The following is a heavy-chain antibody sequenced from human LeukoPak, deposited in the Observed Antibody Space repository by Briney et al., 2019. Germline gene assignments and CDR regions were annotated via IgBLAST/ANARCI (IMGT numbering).Heavy chain of an antibody. D-gene: IGHD3-22*01. CDR1: GFTSISYW. CDR3: ARDSGHYYDSSGYDI. CDR2: IKQDGSEK. V-gene: IGHV3-7*01. Sequence: GGSLRLSCEASGFTSISYWMSWVRQAPGKGLEWVANIKQDGSEKYYVDSVKGRFTISRDNAKNSLYLQMNSLRAEDTAVYYCARDSGHYYDSSGYDIWGQGTMVTVSS. J-gene: IGHJ3*02.